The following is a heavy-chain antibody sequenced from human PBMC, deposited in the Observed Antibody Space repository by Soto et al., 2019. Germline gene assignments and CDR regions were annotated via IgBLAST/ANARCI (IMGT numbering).Heavy chain of an antibody. V-gene: IGHV3-30*18. CDR1: GFTFSSYG. CDR2: ISNDGSNK. CDR3: AKPNRRLVRGPSNYYFAY. D-gene: IGHD6-19*01. Sequence: QVQLVESGGGVVQPGRSLRLSCAASGFTFSSYGMHWVRQAPGKGLEWVAVISNDGSNKYYADSVKGPFTLSRDNSKNPLYLPMNSLRAKATAVYYRAKPNRRLVRGPSNYYFAYWGHGTLVMVSS. J-gene: IGHJ4*01.